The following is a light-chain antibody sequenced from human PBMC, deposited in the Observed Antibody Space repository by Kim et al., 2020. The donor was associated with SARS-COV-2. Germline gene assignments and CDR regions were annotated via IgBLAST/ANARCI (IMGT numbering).Light chain of an antibody. CDR2: AAS. CDR3: QRLKSYPLT. CDR1: QGISSY. J-gene: IGKJ3*01. Sequence: IQLTQSPSSLSASVGDRVTITCRASQGISSYLAWYQQRPGTAPKLLISAASTLQTGVPSRFSGSGSGTDFTLTISSLEPEDFATYYCQRLKSYPLTFGPGTKVDIK. V-gene: IGKV1-9*01.